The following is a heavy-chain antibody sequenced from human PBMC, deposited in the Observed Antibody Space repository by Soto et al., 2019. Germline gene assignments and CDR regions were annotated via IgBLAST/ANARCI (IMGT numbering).Heavy chain of an antibody. J-gene: IGHJ4*02. V-gene: IGHV4-59*01. CDR3: ARRVATRQMGYYFAY. Sequence: SETLSLTCTVSGGSISSYYWSWIRQPPGKGLEWIGYIYYSGSTNYNPSLKSRVTTSVDTSKNQFSLKLSSVTAADTAVYYCARRVATRQMGYYFAYWGQGTLVTVSS. CDR2: IYYSGST. CDR1: GGSISSYY. D-gene: IGHD6-6*01.